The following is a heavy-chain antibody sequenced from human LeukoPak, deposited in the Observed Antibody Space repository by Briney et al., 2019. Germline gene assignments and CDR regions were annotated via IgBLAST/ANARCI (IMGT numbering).Heavy chain of an antibody. CDR2: INHSGST. V-gene: IGHV4-34*01. D-gene: IGHD3-22*01. CDR3: ASLPSHYYDSSGHDY. CDR1: GGSFSGYY. J-gene: IGHJ4*02. Sequence: SETLSLTCAVYGGSFSGYYWSWIRQPPGKGLEWIGEINHSGSTNYNPSLKSRVTISVDTSKNQFSLKLSSVTAADTAVYYCASLPSHYYDSSGHDYWGRGTLVTVSS.